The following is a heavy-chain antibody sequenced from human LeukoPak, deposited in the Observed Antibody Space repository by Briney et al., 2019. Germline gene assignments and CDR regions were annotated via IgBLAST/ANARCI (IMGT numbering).Heavy chain of an antibody. V-gene: IGHV4-34*01. CDR1: GVSINDYY. CDR3: ARIRCGHSGSVCYNH. CDR2: ISHTEGT. Sequence: PSETLSLTCGVFGVSINDYYWSWIRQSPGKGLEWIGEISHTEGTRYNPSLESRVTMSVGTSENQLSLKLIFVTAADTAVYYCARIRCGHSGSVCYNHWGLVTLATLSS. J-gene: IGHJ4*02. D-gene: IGHD2-21*01.